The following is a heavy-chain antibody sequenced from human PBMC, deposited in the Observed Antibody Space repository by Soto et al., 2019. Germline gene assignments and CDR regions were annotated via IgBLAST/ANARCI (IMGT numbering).Heavy chain of an antibody. CDR3: AKSGGWYSAIDY. CDR2: ISAYNGNT. D-gene: IGHD6-19*01. V-gene: IGHV1-18*01. J-gene: IGHJ4*02. Sequence: WASVKVSCKASGYTFTSYDITWVRQAPRQGPEWMGWISAYNGNTNYAQKLQGRVTMTTDTSASTAYMELRSLRSDDTALYYCAKSGGWYSAIDYWGQGTLVTVSS. CDR1: GYTFTSYD.